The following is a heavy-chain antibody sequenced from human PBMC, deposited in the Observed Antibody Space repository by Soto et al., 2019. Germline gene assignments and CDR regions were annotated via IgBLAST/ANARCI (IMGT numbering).Heavy chain of an antibody. D-gene: IGHD2-21*02. CDR1: GYTFNSYA. CDR3: ARAWVVVTAPDY. Sequence: QVQLVQSGAEEKKPGASVKVSCKASGYTFNSYAMHWVRQAPGQRLEWMGWINAGNGNTKYSQKFQGRVTITRDTSASTAYMELSSLRSEDTAVYYCARAWVVVTAPDYWGQGTLVTVSS. CDR2: INAGNGNT. J-gene: IGHJ4*02. V-gene: IGHV1-3*05.